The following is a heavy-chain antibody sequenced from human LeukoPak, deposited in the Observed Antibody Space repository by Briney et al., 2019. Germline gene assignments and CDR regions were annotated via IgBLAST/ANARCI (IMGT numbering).Heavy chain of an antibody. D-gene: IGHD3-22*01. V-gene: IGHV3-23*01. CDR1: GFTLSSYA. J-gene: IGHJ4*02. CDR2: ISGSGGST. CDR3: AKGSSGYRAYFDY. Sequence: GGSLRLSCAASGFTLSSYAMSWVRQAPGKGLEWVSAISGSGGSTYYADSVKGRFTISRDNSKNTLYLQMNSLRAEDTAVYYCAKGSSGYRAYFDYWGQGTLVTVSS.